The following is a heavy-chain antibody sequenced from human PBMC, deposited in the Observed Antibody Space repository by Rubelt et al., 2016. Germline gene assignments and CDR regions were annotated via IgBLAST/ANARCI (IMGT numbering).Heavy chain of an antibody. CDR2: ISYDGSNK. CDR1: GGSLNGYY. V-gene: IGHV3-30*03. J-gene: IGHJ5*02. CDR3: ASDLSRIAVAGNWFDP. D-gene: IGHD6-19*01. Sequence: QVQLQQWGAGLLKPSETLSLTCAVYGGSLNGYYWSWFRQAPGKGLEWVAVISYDGSNKYYADSVKGRFTISRDNSKNTLYLQMNGLGAEETAGYYCASDLSRIAVAGNWFDPWGQGTLVTVSS.